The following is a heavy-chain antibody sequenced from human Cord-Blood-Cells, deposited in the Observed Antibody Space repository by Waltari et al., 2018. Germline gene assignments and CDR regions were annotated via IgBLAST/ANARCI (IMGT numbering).Heavy chain of an antibody. D-gene: IGHD5-12*01. V-gene: IGHV4-4*07. J-gene: IGHJ4*02. CDR2: MYTSGST. CDR1: GGSISSYY. Sequence: QVQLQESGPGLVKPSETLSLTCTVSGGSISSYYWSWIRQPAGKGLEWIGRMYTSGSTNYTPSRKIRVTISVDTSKNQFALKLSSVTAADTAVYYCARTGDGYDFDYWGQGTLVTVSS. CDR3: ARTGDGYDFDY.